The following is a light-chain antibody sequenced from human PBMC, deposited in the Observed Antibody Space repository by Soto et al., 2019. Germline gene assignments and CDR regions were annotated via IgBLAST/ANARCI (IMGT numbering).Light chain of an antibody. V-gene: IGKV3-20*01. CDR1: QSVSSSY. Sequence: EIVLTQSPGTLSLSPGERATLSCRASQSVSSSYLAWYQQKPGQAPSLLIYGASSRATGIPDRFSGSESGTDFTLTISRLEPEDFAVYYCQQYGSSSITFGQGTRLEIK. J-gene: IGKJ5*01. CDR2: GAS. CDR3: QQYGSSSIT.